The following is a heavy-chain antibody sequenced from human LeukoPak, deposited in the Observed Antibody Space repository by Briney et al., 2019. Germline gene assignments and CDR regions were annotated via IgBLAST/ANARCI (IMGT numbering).Heavy chain of an antibody. CDR3: ARDFGWFGESYGMDV. CDR2: ISYDGSNK. CDR1: GFTFSSYA. D-gene: IGHD3-10*01. J-gene: IGHJ6*02. Sequence: PGGSLRLSCAASGFTFSSYAMHWVRQAPGKGLEWVAVISYDGSNKYYANSVKGRFTISRGNSKNTLYLQMNSLRAEDTAVYYCARDFGWFGESYGMDVWGQGTTVTVSS. V-gene: IGHV3-30-3*01.